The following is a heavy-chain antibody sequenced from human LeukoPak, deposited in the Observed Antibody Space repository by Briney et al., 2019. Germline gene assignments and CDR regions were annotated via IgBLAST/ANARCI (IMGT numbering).Heavy chain of an antibody. CDR1: GFTFSSYA. V-gene: IGHV3-30*04. CDR3: AKGDFYGSGRDYYYYMDV. J-gene: IGHJ6*03. D-gene: IGHD3-10*01. CDR2: ISYDGSNK. Sequence: GGSLRLSCAASGFTFSSYAMHWVRQAPGKGLEWVAVISYDGSNKYYADSVKGRFTISRDNSKNTLYLQMNSLRAEDTAVYYCAKGDFYGSGRDYYYYMDVWGKGTTVTISS.